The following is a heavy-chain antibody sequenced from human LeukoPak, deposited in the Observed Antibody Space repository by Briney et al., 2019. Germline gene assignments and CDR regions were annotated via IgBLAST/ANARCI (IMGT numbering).Heavy chain of an antibody. CDR1: GASFSGYY. D-gene: IGHD4-11*01. J-gene: IGHJ4*02. CDR3: ARGQDSSKTGY. V-gene: IGHV4-34*01. CDR2: THPSGST. Sequence: SETLSLTCAVYGASFSGYYWSWIRQPPGEGLEWIGETHPSGSTNYNPSLKSRVTISADTSQNQFSLRLTSVTAADTAVYYCARGQDSSKTGYWGQGTLVAVSS.